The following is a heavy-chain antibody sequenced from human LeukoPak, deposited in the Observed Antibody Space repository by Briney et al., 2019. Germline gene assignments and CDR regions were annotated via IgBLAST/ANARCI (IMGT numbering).Heavy chain of an antibody. CDR3: ARDTFWSGSYYFDY. CDR2: IYPSGNT. D-gene: IGHD3-3*01. CDR1: GGSTTSYY. J-gene: IGHJ4*02. V-gene: IGHV4-4*07. Sequence: PSETLSLTCTVSGGSTTSYYWSWIRQPAGKGLEWIGHIYPSGNTNYNPSLKSRFTMSVDNSRTQFSLNLTSVTAADTAVYYCARDTFWSGSYYFDYWGQGTLVTVSS.